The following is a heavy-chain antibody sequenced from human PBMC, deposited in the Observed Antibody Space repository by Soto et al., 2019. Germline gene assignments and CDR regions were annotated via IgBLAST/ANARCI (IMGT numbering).Heavy chain of an antibody. CDR1: GYTFTSYA. D-gene: IGHD6-13*01. CDR2: INAGNGNT. CDR3: ARPRPLYSSSWYNWFDP. V-gene: IGHV1-3*01. J-gene: IGHJ5*02. Sequence: ASVKVSCKASGYTFTSYAMHWVRQAPGQRLEWMGWINAGNGNTKYSQKFQGRVTITRDTSASTAYMELSSLRSEDTAVYYCARPRPLYSSSWYNWFDPWGHGTLVTVSS.